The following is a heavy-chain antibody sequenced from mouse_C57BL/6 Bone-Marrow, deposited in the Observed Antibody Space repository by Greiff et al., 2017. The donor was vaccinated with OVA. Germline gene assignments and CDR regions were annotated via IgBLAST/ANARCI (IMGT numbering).Heavy chain of an antibody. D-gene: IGHD1-1*01. V-gene: IGHV5-9*01. Sequence: EVKLVESGGGLVKPGGSLKLSCAASGFTFSSYTMSWVRQTPEKRLEWVATISGGGGNTYYPDSVKGRFTISRDNAKNTLYLQMSSLRSEDTALYYCARHTHYYGSSYPDYWGQGTTLTVSS. CDR2: ISGGGGNT. CDR3: ARHTHYYGSSYPDY. CDR1: GFTFSSYT. J-gene: IGHJ2*01.